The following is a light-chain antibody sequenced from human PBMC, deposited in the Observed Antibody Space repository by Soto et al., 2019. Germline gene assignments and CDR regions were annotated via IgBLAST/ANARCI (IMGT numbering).Light chain of an antibody. V-gene: IGKV1-27*01. J-gene: IGKJ5*01. CDR3: QRYNSASIT. Sequence: DIQMTQSPSSLSASVGDRVTITCRASQGLTNSLAWYQQKPGKVPKLLIYAASTLKSGVPSRFSGSGSGAEFTITISSLQPEDVANYYCQRYNSASITFGQGTRLEFK. CDR2: AAS. CDR1: QGLTNS.